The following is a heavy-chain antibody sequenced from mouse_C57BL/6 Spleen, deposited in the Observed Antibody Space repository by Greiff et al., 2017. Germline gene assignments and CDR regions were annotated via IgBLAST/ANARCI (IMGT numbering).Heavy chain of an antibody. CDR3: ARHRDGYPPYYAMDY. CDR1: GFSLTSYG. D-gene: IGHD2-3*01. J-gene: IGHJ4*01. V-gene: IGHV2-6-1*01. CDR2: IWSDGST. Sequence: VKVVESGPGLVAPSQSLSITCTVSGFSLTSYGVHWVRQPPGKGLEWLVVIWSDGSTTYNSAPKSRLSISKDNSKSQVFLKMNSLQTDDTAMYYCARHRDGYPPYYAMDYWGQGTSVTVSS.